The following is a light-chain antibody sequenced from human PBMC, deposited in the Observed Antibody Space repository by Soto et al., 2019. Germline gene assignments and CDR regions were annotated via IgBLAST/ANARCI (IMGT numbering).Light chain of an antibody. CDR2: GAS. J-gene: IGKJ4*01. Sequence: EMVMTQSPVTLSGSPGERVTLSCRASRTISRNLAWYKQKPGQAPRLLIYGASTRATGIPDRFSGSGSGTEFTLTINSLQSEDFAMYYCQPHNNWPVVTFGGGTKVDIK. CDR3: QPHNNWPVVT. CDR1: RTISRN. V-gene: IGKV3-15*01.